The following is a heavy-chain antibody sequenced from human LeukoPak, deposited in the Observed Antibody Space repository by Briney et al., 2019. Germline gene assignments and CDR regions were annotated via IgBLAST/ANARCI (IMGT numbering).Heavy chain of an antibody. D-gene: IGHD6-13*01. V-gene: IGHV4-39*07. J-gene: IGHJ5*02. CDR3: ARGLNKAAAGIFDP. CDR1: GGSISSSSYY. Sequence: NPSETLSLTCTVSGGSISSSSYYWGWIRQPPGKGLEWIGSIYYSGSTYYNPSLKSRVTISVDTSKNQFSLKLSSVTAADTAVYYCARGLNKAAAGIFDPWGQGTLVTVSS. CDR2: IYYSGST.